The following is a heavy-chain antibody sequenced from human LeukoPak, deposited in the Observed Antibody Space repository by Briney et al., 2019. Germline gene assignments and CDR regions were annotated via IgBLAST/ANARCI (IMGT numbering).Heavy chain of an antibody. Sequence: SVKVSCKASGGTFSSYAISWVRQAPGRGLEWMGGIIPIFGTANYAQKFQGRVTITADKSTSTAYMELSSLRSEDTAVYYCARSIELGIAAAAPFDYWGQGTLVTVSS. V-gene: IGHV1-69*06. J-gene: IGHJ4*02. CDR1: GGTFSSYA. CDR3: ARSIELGIAAAAPFDY. CDR2: IIPIFGTA. D-gene: IGHD6-13*01.